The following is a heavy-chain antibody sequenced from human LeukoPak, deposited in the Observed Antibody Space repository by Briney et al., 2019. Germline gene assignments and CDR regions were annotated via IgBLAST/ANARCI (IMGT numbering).Heavy chain of an antibody. CDR3: ARRYCSGGSCYHQFDY. CDR1: GFTFSSYA. V-gene: IGHV3-23*01. D-gene: IGHD2-15*01. J-gene: IGHJ4*02. Sequence: GGSLRLSCAASGFTFSSYAMSWVRQAPGKGLEWVSAISGSGGSTYYADSVKGRFTISRDNSKNTLYLQMNSLRAEDTAVYYCARRYCSGGSCYHQFDYWGQGTQVTVSS. CDR2: ISGSGGST.